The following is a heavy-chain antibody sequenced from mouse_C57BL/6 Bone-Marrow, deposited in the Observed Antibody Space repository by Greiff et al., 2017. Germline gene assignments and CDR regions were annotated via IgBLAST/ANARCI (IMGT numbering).Heavy chain of an antibody. CDR2: IYPGDGDT. Sequence: VQGVESGAELVKPGASVKISCKASGYAFSSYWMNWVKQRPGKGLEWIGQIYPGDGDTNYNGKFKGKATLTADKSSSTAYMQLSSLTSEDSAVYFCARGCRDYDGFAYWGQGTLVTVSA. CDR3: ARGCRDYDGFAY. CDR1: GYAFSSYW. J-gene: IGHJ3*01. D-gene: IGHD2-4*01. V-gene: IGHV1-80*01.